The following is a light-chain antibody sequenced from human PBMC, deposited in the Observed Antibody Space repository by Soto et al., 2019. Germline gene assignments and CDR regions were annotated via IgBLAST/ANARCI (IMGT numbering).Light chain of an antibody. CDR1: QGVRDW. Sequence: DIQVTQSRSSVSASVGDRVTITCRASQGVRDWVAWYQQKPGKAPKLLFSTTSTLEDGVPSRFSGSASGTEFTLTTSSLQPEDFATYYCQQANSFPPTTFGQGTKVDIK. CDR3: QQANSFPPTT. CDR2: TTS. V-gene: IGKV1-12*01. J-gene: IGKJ1*01.